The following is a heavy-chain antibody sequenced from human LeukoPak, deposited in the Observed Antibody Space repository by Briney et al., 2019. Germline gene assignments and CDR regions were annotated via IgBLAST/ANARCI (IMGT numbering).Heavy chain of an antibody. V-gene: IGHV3-30*04. Sequence: QTGGSLRLSCAASGFTFSSYAMHWVRQAPGKGLEWVAVISYDGSNKYYADSVKGRFTISRDNSKNTLYLQMNSLRAEDTAVYYCAKVAIFGVVYSYYFDYWGQGTLVTASS. CDR1: GFTFSSYA. J-gene: IGHJ4*02. CDR3: AKVAIFGVVYSYYFDY. CDR2: ISYDGSNK. D-gene: IGHD3-3*01.